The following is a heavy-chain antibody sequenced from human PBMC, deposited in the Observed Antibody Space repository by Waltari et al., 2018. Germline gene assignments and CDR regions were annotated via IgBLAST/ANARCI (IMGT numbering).Heavy chain of an antibody. Sequence: QVHLVESGGGVVQPGRSLTLSCTPSGFTFGDHVMHWFRQAPGKGLEWVAVVSYEGSLKYYADSVRGRFTIARDNFRNTLYLQMNSLRPEDTAVYYCAKEFGGRASRYAAFFDSWGQGTLVTVSS. V-gene: IGHV3-30*18. CDR2: VSYEGSLK. J-gene: IGHJ4*02. D-gene: IGHD1-26*01. CDR1: GFTFGDHV. CDR3: AKEFGGRASRYAAFFDS.